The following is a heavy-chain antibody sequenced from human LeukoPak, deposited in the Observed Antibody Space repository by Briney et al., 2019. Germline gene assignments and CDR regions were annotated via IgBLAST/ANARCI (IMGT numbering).Heavy chain of an antibody. V-gene: IGHV4-34*01. D-gene: IGHD2-15*01. Sequence: SETLSLTCAVYGGSFSGYYWSWIRQPPGKGLEWIGEINHSGSTNYNPSLKSRVTISVDTSKNQFSLKLSSVTAADTAVYYCAGHPYCSGGSCYPVDYWGQGTLVTVSS. CDR1: GGSFSGYY. CDR3: AGHPYCSGGSCYPVDY. J-gene: IGHJ4*02. CDR2: INHSGST.